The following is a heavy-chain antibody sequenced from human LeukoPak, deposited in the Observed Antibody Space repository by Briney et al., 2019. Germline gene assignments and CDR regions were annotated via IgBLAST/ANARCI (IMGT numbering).Heavy chain of an antibody. D-gene: IGHD6-6*01. Sequence: PGGSLRLSCAASGLTFDDYGMSWVRQAPGKGLEWVSGINWNGGSTGCADSVKGRFTISRDNAKNSLYLQMNSLRAEDTALYYCARDQGGVLGQLVAYWGQGTLVTVSS. CDR1: GLTFDDYG. J-gene: IGHJ4*02. CDR3: ARDQGGVLGQLVAY. V-gene: IGHV3-20*04. CDR2: INWNGGST.